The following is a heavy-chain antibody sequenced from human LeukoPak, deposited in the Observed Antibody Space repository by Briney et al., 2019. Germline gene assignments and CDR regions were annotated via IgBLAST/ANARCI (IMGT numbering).Heavy chain of an antibody. Sequence: GESLQISRKGSGYNFVNHWIGWVRQMPGKGLELMGIIYPRDSDTRYSPSFQGQVTISADKSISTAYLQWSSLKASDTAMYYCARRLSHRVFDPWGQGTLVTVSS. J-gene: IGHJ5*02. CDR1: GYNFVNHW. V-gene: IGHV5-51*01. CDR2: IYPRDSDT. CDR3: ARRLSHRVFDP.